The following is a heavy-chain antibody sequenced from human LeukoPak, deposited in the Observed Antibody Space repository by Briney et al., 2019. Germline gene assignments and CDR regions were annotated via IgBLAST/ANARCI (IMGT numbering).Heavy chain of an antibody. J-gene: IGHJ4*02. CDR1: GYSISSGYY. CDR2: IYHSGST. Sequence: SETLSLTCTVSGYSISSGYYWGWIRQPPGKGLEWIGSIYHSGSTNYNPSLKSRVTISVDTSKNQFSLKLSSVTAADTAVYYCARRRRRGNFDYWGQGTLVTVSS. V-gene: IGHV4-38-2*02. D-gene: IGHD1-1*01. CDR3: ARRRRRGNFDY.